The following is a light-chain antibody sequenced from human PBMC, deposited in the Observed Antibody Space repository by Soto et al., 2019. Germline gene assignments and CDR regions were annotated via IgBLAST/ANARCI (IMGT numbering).Light chain of an antibody. Sequence: DIQMTQSPSSLSASVGDRVTITCRASQSISSHLNWYQQKPGKAPQLLIYEASSLQGGVPSRFSGSGSGTDFTLTISRLQADDFAIYYCQQRYSMPLTFGTGTRVDI. CDR2: EAS. V-gene: IGKV1-39*01. CDR1: QSISSH. J-gene: IGKJ3*01. CDR3: QQRYSMPLT.